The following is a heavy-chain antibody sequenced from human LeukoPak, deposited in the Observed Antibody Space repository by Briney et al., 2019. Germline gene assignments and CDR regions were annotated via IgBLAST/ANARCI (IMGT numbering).Heavy chain of an antibody. CDR3: ARGRMRWQLSDAFDI. V-gene: IGHV1-2*02. CDR2: INPNSGDT. CDR1: GYTFKDYY. J-gene: IGHJ3*02. D-gene: IGHD4-23*01. Sequence: ASVKVSCKASGYTFKDYYIFWVRQAPGQGLEWMGWINPNSGDTNYAQKFQGRVTMTRDTSISTTYTELRSDDTAIYYCARGRMRWQLSDAFDIWGQGTMVIVSS.